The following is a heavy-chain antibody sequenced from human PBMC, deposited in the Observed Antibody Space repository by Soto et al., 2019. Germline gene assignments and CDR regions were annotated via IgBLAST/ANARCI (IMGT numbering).Heavy chain of an antibody. D-gene: IGHD6-19*01. CDR2: IHHGGTT. V-gene: IGHV4-4*02. CDR1: SASISDNNW. J-gene: IGHJ4*02. Sequence: QVQLQESGPGLVKPSETLSLTCAVSSASISDNNWWSWVRQSPQKGLEWIGEIHHGGTTNYNPSLKSRVTISMERSQNQIFMQLNSVTAADSAIYYCARHIGVPGTRGFDYWGQGTLVTVSS. CDR3: ARHIGVPGTRGFDY.